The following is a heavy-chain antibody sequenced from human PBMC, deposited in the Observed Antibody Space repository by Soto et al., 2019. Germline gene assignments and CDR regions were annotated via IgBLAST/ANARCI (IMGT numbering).Heavy chain of an antibody. V-gene: IGHV3-9*01. Sequence: GGSLRLSCAASGFTFDDYAMHWVRQAPGKGLEWVSGISWNSGSIGYADSVKGRFTISRDNAKNSLYLQMNSLRAEDTALYYCAKETRHHMVRGVNDEKNYFDYWGQGTLVTVSS. D-gene: IGHD3-10*01. CDR3: AKETRHHMVRGVNDEKNYFDY. CDR2: ISWNSGSI. CDR1: GFTFDDYA. J-gene: IGHJ4*02.